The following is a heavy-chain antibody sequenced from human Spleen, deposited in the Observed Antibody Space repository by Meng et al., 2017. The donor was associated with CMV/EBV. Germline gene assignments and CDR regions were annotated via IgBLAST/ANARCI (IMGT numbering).Heavy chain of an antibody. CDR3: AKDRYCSSTSCYHRNHYYYGMDV. J-gene: IGHJ6*02. CDR1: GFAFNNYA. D-gene: IGHD2-2*01. CDR2: ISASGGGT. V-gene: IGHV3-23*01. Sequence: GESLKISCAASGFAFNNYAMSWVRQAPGQGLEWVSTISASGGGTKYAVSVKGRFTISRDNSKNTLYLQMNSLRAEDTAVYYCAKDRYCSSTSCYHRNHYYYGMDVWGQGTTVTVSS.